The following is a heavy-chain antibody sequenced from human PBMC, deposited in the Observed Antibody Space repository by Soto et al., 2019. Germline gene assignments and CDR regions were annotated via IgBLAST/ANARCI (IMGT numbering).Heavy chain of an antibody. D-gene: IGHD6-13*01. CDR1: GYSFTSYW. CDR2: IDPSDSYT. V-gene: IGHV5-10-1*01. CDR3: ACSSSVDY. J-gene: IGHJ4*02. Sequence: EVQLVQSGAEVKKPGESLRISCKGSGYSFTSYWIIWVRQMPGKGLELMGTIDPSDSYTNYSPSFQGHVTISCDKSISSAYLQWISLETSDTAVYYWACSSSVDYWGQGTLVTVSS.